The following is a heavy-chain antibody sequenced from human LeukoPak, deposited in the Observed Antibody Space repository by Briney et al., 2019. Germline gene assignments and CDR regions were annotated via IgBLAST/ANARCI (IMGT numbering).Heavy chain of an antibody. J-gene: IGHJ4*02. CDR1: GGSFSGYY. CDR2: INHSGST. Sequence: SETLSLTCAAYGGSFSGYYWSWIRQPPGKGLEWIGEINHSGSTNYNPSLKSRVTISVDTSKNQFSLKLSSVTAADTAVYYCARAGGRYSHYFDYWGQGTLVTVSS. D-gene: IGHD5-18*01. V-gene: IGHV4-34*01. CDR3: ARAGGRYSHYFDY.